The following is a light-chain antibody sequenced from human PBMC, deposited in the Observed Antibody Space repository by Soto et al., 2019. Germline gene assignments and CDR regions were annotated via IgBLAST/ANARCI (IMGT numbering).Light chain of an antibody. CDR3: XXXXXXXXX. V-gene: IGKV1-39*01. Sequence: DIQMTQSPSSLSASVGDRVTITCRAGQYIGRYLNWYQQKPGKAPKLLIYAASSLHSGVPSRFSGSGSGTDFTLTISSLQPEDFATXXXXXXXXXXXXFXQGTKGDIK. J-gene: IGKJ1*01. CDR1: QYIGRY. CDR2: AAS.